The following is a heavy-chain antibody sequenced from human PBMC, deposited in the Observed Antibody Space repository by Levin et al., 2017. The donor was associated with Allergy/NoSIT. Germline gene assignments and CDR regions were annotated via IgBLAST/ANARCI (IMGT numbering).Heavy chain of an antibody. V-gene: IGHV3-23*01. D-gene: IGHD2-21*01. CDR1: GFSFSSFA. CDR3: AKDIALWWSHGMDV. Sequence: HTGGSLRLSCAASGFSFSSFAMTWVRQSPRKGLDWVSTITGSGSSIYYADSVKGRFTISRDNSKNTLFLQMKSLRAEDTAVYYCAKDIALWWSHGMDVWGQGTTVTVSS. J-gene: IGHJ6*02. CDR2: ITGSGSSI.